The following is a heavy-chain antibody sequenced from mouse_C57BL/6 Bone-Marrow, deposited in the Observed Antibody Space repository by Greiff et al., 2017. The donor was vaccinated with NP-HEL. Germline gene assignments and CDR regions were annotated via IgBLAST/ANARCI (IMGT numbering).Heavy chain of an antibody. CDR3: ARNYGSLHWYFDV. CDR1: GYTFTDYY. V-gene: IGHV1-19*01. D-gene: IGHD1-1*01. CDR2: INPYNGGT. J-gene: IGHJ1*03. Sequence: VQLQQSGPVLVKPGASVKMSCKASGYTFTDYYMNWVKQSHGKSLEWIGVINPYNGGTSYNQKFKGKATLTVDKSSSTAYMELNSLTSEDSAVYYCARNYGSLHWYFDVWGTGTTVTVSS.